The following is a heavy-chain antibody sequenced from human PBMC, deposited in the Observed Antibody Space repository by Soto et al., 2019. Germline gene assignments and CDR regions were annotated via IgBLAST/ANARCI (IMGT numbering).Heavy chain of an antibody. D-gene: IGHD2-2*01. Sequence: QVQLQQWGAGLLKPSETLSLTCAVSDGSFSGYYWSWVRQPPGKGVEWIGDSNHSGSTNYNPSLKRPVTTSVYTSNNQFSLKLTSVTAADTGVYYCARGRSYQLLSSWGQGTLATVSS. CDR1: DGSFSGYY. J-gene: IGHJ5*02. V-gene: IGHV4-34*01. CDR3: ARGRSYQLLSS. CDR2: SNHSGST.